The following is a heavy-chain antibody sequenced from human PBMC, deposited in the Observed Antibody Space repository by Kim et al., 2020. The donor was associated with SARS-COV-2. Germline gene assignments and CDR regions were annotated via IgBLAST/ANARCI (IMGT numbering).Heavy chain of an antibody. CDR2: IYYSGST. J-gene: IGHJ6*02. CDR3: ARDRHGPGIFMVRETYGMDV. V-gene: IGHV4-31*03. D-gene: IGHD3-10*01. Sequence: SETLSLTCTVSGGSISSGGYYWSWIRQHPGKGLEWIGYIYYSGSTYYNPSLKSRVTISVDTSKNQFSLKLSSVTAADTAVYYCARDRHGPGIFMVRETYGMDVWGQGTTVTVSS. CDR1: GGSISSGGYY.